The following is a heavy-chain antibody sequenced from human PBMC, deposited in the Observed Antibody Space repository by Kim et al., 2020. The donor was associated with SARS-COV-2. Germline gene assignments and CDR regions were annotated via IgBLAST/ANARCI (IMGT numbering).Heavy chain of an antibody. J-gene: IGHJ3*02. CDR2: IYPGDSDT. CDR1: GYSFTSYW. D-gene: IGHD2-21*02. CDR3: ARMDTPLAYCGGDCYSPNDAFDI. V-gene: IGHV5-51*01. Sequence: GESLKISCKGSGYSFTSYWIGWVRQMPGKGLEWMGIIYPGDSDTRYSPSFQGQVTISADKSISTAYLQWSSLKASDTAMYYCARMDTPLAYCGGDCYSPNDAFDIWGQGTMVTVSS.